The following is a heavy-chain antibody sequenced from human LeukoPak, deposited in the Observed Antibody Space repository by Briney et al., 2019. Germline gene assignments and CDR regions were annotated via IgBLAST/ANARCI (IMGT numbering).Heavy chain of an antibody. CDR1: GFIFSSYS. V-gene: IGHV3-21*06. CDR3: ARDPGYSSSWSYRFDP. J-gene: IGHJ5*02. CDR2: ISSSSSYI. D-gene: IGHD6-13*01. Sequence: GGSLRPSCAASGFIFSSYSMNWVRQAPGKGLEWVSSISSSSSYIYYADSVKGRFTISRGNAKNSLYLQMNSLRAEDTAVYYCARDPGYSSSWSYRFDPWGQGTLVTVSS.